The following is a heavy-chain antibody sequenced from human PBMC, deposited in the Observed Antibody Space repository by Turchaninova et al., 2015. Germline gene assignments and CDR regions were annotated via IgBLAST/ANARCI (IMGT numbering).Heavy chain of an antibody. CDR1: GCTVNCYA. Sequence: EVQLLVSGGGGVQPGGGMRLSGLGAGFSGCTVNCYATSGVRQAPGKGWEWISAITNSGVDTSHAESVKGRFTISRDNSKNTLYLQMSDLRVDDTAVYYCAKGSRGSRPYYFDHWGQGTLVTVSS. J-gene: IGHJ4*02. V-gene: IGHV3-23*01. CDR2: ITNSGVDT. CDR3: AKGSRGSRPYYFDH. D-gene: IGHD3-10*01.